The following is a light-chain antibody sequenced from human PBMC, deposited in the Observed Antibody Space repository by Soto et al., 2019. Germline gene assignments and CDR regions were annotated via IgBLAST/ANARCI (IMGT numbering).Light chain of an antibody. CDR1: QSIVNL. Sequence: DIQMTQSPSTLSAFVGGRVTISCRASQSIVNLLAWYQQKPGKAPNLLIYKASSLESGVPSRFSGSGSGTEFTLTISRLEPEDFAVYYCQQYGSSSYTFGQGTKLEIK. J-gene: IGKJ2*01. CDR3: QQYGSSSYT. V-gene: IGKV1-5*03. CDR2: KAS.